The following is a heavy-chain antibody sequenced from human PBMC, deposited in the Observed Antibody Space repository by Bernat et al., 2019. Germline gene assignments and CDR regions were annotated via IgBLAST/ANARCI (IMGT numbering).Heavy chain of an antibody. CDR2: ISYDGSNK. V-gene: IGHV3-30*18. CDR3: AKDEVGGMDV. Sequence: QVQLVESGGGVVQPGRSLRLSCAASGFTFSSYCMHWVRQAPGKGLEWVAVISYDGSNKYYADSVKGRFTISRDNSKNTLYLQMNSLRAEDTAVYYCAKDEVGGMDVWGQGTTVTVSS. J-gene: IGHJ6*02. D-gene: IGHD2-15*01. CDR1: GFTFSSYC.